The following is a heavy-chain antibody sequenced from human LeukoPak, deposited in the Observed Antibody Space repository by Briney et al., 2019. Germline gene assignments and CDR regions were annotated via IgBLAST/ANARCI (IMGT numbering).Heavy chain of an antibody. CDR1: VYTFTSYY. Sequence: ASVKVSCKASVYTFTSYYMHCVRQAPGQRLEWMGIINPSGGSTSYAQKFQGRVTMTRDTSTSTVYMELSSLRSEDTAVYYCARAVWLRPEADYFDYWGQGTLVTVSS. CDR3: ARAVWLRPEADYFDY. V-gene: IGHV1-46*01. J-gene: IGHJ4*02. CDR2: INPSGGST. D-gene: IGHD5-12*01.